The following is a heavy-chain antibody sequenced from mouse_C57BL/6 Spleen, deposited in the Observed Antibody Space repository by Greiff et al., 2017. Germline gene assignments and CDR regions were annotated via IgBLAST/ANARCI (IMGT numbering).Heavy chain of an antibody. CDR3: ASAHYGYDEDAMDD. V-gene: IGHV5-17*01. D-gene: IGHD2-2*01. Sequence: EVKLMESGGGLVKPGGSLKLSCAASGFTFSDYGMHWVRQAPEKGLEWVAYISSGSSTIYYADTVKGRFTISRDNAKNTLFLQMTSLRSEDTAMYYCASAHYGYDEDAMDDWGQGTTVTVSS. CDR1: GFTFSDYG. CDR2: ISSGSSTI. J-gene: IGHJ4*01.